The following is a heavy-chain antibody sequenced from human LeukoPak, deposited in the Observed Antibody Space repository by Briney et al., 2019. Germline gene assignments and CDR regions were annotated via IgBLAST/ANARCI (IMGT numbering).Heavy chain of an antibody. CDR2: IYSTGTT. CDR1: GYLINSGYC. V-gene: IGHV4-38-2*02. D-gene: IGHD5-12*01. J-gene: IGHJ4*02. Sequence: PSETLSLTCSVSGYLINSGYCWGWFRQSPGKGLEWIGSIYSTGTTYDNRSLKRRVSISVDPSKNQFSLKLRSVTAADTAVYYCASRATVANIYFDSWGRGNLVTVSS. CDR3: ASRATVANIYFDS.